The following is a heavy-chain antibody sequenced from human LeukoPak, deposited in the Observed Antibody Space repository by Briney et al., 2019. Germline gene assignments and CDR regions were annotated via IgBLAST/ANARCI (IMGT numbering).Heavy chain of an antibody. J-gene: IGHJ4*02. Sequence: SETLSLTCTVSGGSISSYYWSWIRQPPGKGLEWIGYIYYSGSTYYNPSLKSRVTISVDTSKNQFSLKLSSVTAADTAVYYCARIVDTAMLGYWGQGTLVTVSS. CDR2: IYYSGST. V-gene: IGHV4-59*12. CDR1: GGSISSYY. D-gene: IGHD5-18*01. CDR3: ARIVDTAMLGY.